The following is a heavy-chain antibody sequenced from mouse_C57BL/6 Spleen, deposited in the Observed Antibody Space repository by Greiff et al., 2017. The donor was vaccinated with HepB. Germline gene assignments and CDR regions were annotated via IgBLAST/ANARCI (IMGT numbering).Heavy chain of an antibody. D-gene: IGHD1-1*01. Sequence: VQLQQPGAELVKPGASVKVSCKASGYNFTSYWMHWVKQRPGKGLEWIGRIHPSDSDTNYTQKFKGKSTLTVDKSSSTAYMQLSSLTSEDSAVYYCAMYYGSRYDYFDYWGQGTTLTVSS. V-gene: IGHV1-74*01. CDR2: IHPSDSDT. CDR1: GYNFTSYW. J-gene: IGHJ2*01. CDR3: AMYYGSRYDYFDY.